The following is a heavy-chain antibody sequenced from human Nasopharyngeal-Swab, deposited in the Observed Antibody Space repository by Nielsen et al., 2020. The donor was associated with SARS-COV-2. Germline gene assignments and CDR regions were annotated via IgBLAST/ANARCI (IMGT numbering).Heavy chain of an antibody. CDR3: ARVGLYSLGYDSSGYYPDY. V-gene: IGHV4-59*12. CDR1: GGSISSYY. Sequence: SETLSLTCTVSGGSISSYYWSWIRQPPGKGLEWIGYIYYSGSTYYNPSLKSRVTISVDTSKSQFSLKLSSVTAADTAVYYCARVGLYSLGYDSSGYYPDYWGQGTLVTVSS. D-gene: IGHD3-22*01. CDR2: IYYSGST. J-gene: IGHJ4*02.